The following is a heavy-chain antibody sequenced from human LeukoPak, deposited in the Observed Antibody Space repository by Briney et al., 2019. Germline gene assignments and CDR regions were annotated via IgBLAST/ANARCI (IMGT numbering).Heavy chain of an antibody. V-gene: IGHV1-2*02. CDR2: INPNSGGT. J-gene: IGHJ4*02. D-gene: IGHD2-2*01. CDR3: ARGGVVVPAAPGDY. Sequence: AASVKVSCKASGYTFTGYYMHWVRQAPGQGLEWMGWINPNSGGTNYAQKFQGRVTMTRDTSISTAHMELSRLRSDDTAVYYCARGGVVVPAAPGDYWGQGTLVTVSS. CDR1: GYTFTGYY.